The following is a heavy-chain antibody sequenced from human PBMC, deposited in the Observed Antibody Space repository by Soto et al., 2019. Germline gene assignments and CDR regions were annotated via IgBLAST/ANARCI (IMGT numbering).Heavy chain of an antibody. V-gene: IGHV2-5*02. J-gene: IGHJ5*02. CDR3: AHRTDANSGLNH. CDR1: GFSLTTRGVG. Sequence: QIALKGSGPTLVKPTQTLTLTCTFSGFSLTTRGVGVGWIRQPPGKALEWLALICWDDDKRYSPSLKSRLTITKDTSRNQVVLTMTNIDPVDTVTYYCAHRTDANSGLNHWGLGTLVTVSS. CDR2: ICWDDDK. D-gene: IGHD2-15*01.